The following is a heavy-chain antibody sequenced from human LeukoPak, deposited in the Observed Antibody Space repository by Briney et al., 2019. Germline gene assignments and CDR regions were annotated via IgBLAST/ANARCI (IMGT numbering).Heavy chain of an antibody. CDR2: IKKDGSEK. D-gene: IGHD5-18*01. Sequence: GGSLTLSCAPSGFTFSSHWMSWVRQARGKGLEWVANIKKDGSEKYYVDSEKGKFTISRDNAKTTLYLQMNSLRAEDTAVYYCARHLSGVTGYTYGRGIDYWGQGTLVTVSS. CDR1: GFTFSSHW. V-gene: IGHV3-7*01. J-gene: IGHJ4*02. CDR3: ARHLSGVTGYTYGRGIDY.